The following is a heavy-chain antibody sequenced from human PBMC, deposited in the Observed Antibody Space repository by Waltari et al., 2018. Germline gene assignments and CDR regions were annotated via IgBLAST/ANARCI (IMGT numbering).Heavy chain of an antibody. D-gene: IGHD1-26*01. CDR1: GYSTSSGYY. Sequence: QVQLQESGPGLVKPSETLSLTCAVSGYSTSSGYYWGWIRRPPGKGLEWIGSIYHSGSTYYNPSLKSRVTISVDTSKNQFSLKLSSVTAADTAVYYCARVLVGATTRRPYYFDYWGQGTLVTVSS. V-gene: IGHV4-38-2*01. J-gene: IGHJ4*02. CDR2: IYHSGST. CDR3: ARVLVGATTRRPYYFDY.